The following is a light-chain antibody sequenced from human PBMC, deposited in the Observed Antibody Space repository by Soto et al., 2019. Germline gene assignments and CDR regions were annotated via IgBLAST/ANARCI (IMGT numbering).Light chain of an antibody. V-gene: IGKV3-15*01. Sequence: EIVMTQSPATLSVSPGERATLSCRASQSFSSNLAWYQHKPCQAPMLLIYGASTRATVIPARFSGSGSWTDFTLTISRLEPEDFAVYYCQHYGSSWTFGQGTKVDIK. CDR1: QSFSSN. CDR2: GAS. CDR3: QHYGSSWT. J-gene: IGKJ1*01.